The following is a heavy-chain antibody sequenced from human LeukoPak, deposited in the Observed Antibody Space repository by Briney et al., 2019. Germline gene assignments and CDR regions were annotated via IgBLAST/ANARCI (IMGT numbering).Heavy chain of an antibody. V-gene: IGHV4-38-2*02. CDR1: GYSFTSGHY. Sequence: PSETLSLTCSVSGYSFTSGHYWGWIRQPPGKGLEWIANIYHTGSAHYNPSPKSRVTISVDTSKNQFSLKLSSATAADTAVYYCARDAGGTWFDPWGQGILVTVSS. CDR2: IYHTGSA. J-gene: IGHJ5*02. CDR3: ARDAGGTWFDP.